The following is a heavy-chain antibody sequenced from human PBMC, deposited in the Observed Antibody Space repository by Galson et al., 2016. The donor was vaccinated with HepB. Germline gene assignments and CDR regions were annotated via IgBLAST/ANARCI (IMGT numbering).Heavy chain of an antibody. V-gene: IGHV3-74*01. CDR1: GFTFSSDW. J-gene: IGHJ5*02. Sequence: SLRLSCAASGFTFSSDWMYWVRQAPGKGLVWVSRIHSDGSRTNYADSVKGRLTISRDNAKNTLYLQMNSLRAEDTAVYYCARNSAAAGTEWFDPWGQGTLVTVSS. CDR3: ARNSAAAGTEWFDP. CDR2: IHSDGSRT. D-gene: IGHD6-13*01.